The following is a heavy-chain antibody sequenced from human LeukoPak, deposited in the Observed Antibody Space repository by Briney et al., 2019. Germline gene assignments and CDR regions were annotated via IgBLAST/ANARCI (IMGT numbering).Heavy chain of an antibody. J-gene: IGHJ6*02. CDR3: ARDGEWQQDKYYYYYVMDV. CDR2: NSAYSGNT. CDR1: GYPLTNYG. D-gene: IGHD6-13*01. V-gene: IGHV1-18*01. Sequence: GASAKVSCNAPGYPLTNYGIRRVRQAPGQGLEWMGWNSAYSGNTNYAQKLQGRVTMTTDTSTSTAYMELRSLRSDDTAVYYCARDGEWQQDKYYYYYVMDVWGQGTTVTVSS.